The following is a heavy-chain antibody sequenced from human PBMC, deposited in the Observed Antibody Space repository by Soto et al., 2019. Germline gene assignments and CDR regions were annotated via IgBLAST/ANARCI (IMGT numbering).Heavy chain of an antibody. Sequence: SETLSLTCAVSGGSISSSNWWSWVRQPPGKGLEWIGEIYHSGSTNYNPSLKSRVTISVDKSKNQFSLKLSSVTAADTAVYYCARSGAYYGDYTTAFDPWGQGTLVTVSS. CDR3: ARSGAYYGDYTTAFDP. CDR2: IYHSGST. V-gene: IGHV4-4*02. J-gene: IGHJ5*02. D-gene: IGHD4-17*01. CDR1: GGSISSSNW.